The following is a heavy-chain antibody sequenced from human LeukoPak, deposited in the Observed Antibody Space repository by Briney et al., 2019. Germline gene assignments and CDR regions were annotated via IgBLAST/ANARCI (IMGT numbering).Heavy chain of an antibody. Sequence: GASVKVSCKASGYTFTSYYMHWVRQAPGQGLEWMGIINPSGGSTSYAQKFQGRVTMTEDTSTDTAYMELSSLRSEDTAAYYCATDEPGYPYGMDVWGQGTTVTVSS. J-gene: IGHJ6*02. CDR1: GYTFTSYY. D-gene: IGHD6-25*01. CDR2: INPSGGST. CDR3: ATDEPGYPYGMDV. V-gene: IGHV1-46*01.